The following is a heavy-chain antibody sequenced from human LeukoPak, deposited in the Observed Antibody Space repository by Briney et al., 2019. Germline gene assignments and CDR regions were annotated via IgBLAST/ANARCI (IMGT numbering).Heavy chain of an antibody. D-gene: IGHD3-22*01. CDR3: ARDYYDSSGYGHHWFDP. CDR1: GFTFSSYS. V-gene: IGHV3-21*01. Sequence: GGSLRLSCAASGFTFSSYSMNWVRQAPGKGLEWVSSISSSSSYIYYADSVKGRFTISRDNAKNSLHLQMNSLRAEDTAVYYCARDYYDSSGYGHHWFDPWGQGTLVTVSS. J-gene: IGHJ5*02. CDR2: ISSSSSYI.